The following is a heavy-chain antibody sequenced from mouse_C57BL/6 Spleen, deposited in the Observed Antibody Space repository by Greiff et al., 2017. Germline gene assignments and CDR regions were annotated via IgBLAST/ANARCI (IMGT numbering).Heavy chain of an antibody. CDR3: ARKDYDYDWFAY. J-gene: IGHJ3*01. CDR1: GFSLTSYG. D-gene: IGHD2-4*01. V-gene: IGHV2-2*01. Sequence: VQRVESGPGLVQPSQSLSITCTVSGFSLTSYGVHWVRQSPGKGLEWLGVIWSGGSTDYNAAFISRLSISKDNSKSQVFFKMNSLQADDTAIYYCARKDYDYDWFAYWGQGTLVTVSA. CDR2: IWSGGST.